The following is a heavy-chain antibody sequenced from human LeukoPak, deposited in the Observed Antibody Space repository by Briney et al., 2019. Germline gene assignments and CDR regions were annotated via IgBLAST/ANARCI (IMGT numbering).Heavy chain of an antibody. CDR1: DFSISSGYGYY. Sequence: SETLSLTCTVSDFSISSGYGYYWSWIRQPPGKGLEWIGNIYHGGTTYYNPSLKSRVTISVDTSKNQFSLKLTSVTAADTAVYYCARFSVSQAWFDPWGQGALVTVSS. CDR2: IYHGGTT. V-gene: IGHV4-38-2*02. D-gene: IGHD1-14*01. J-gene: IGHJ5*02. CDR3: ARFSVSQAWFDP.